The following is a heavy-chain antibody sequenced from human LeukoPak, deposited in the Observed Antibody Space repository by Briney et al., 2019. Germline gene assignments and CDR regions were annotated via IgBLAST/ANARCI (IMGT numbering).Heavy chain of an antibody. Sequence: ASVTVSCKVSGYTLTELSMHWVRQAPGKGLEWMGGFDPEDGETIYAQKFQGRVTMTEDTSTDTAYMELSSLRSEDTAVYYCATDKAAVAGTTGFDYWGQGTLVTVSS. J-gene: IGHJ4*02. CDR1: GYTLTELS. CDR3: ATDKAAVAGTTGFDY. D-gene: IGHD6-19*01. CDR2: FDPEDGET. V-gene: IGHV1-24*01.